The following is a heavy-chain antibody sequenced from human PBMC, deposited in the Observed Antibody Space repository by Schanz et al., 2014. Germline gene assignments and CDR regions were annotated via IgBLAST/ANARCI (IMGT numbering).Heavy chain of an antibody. V-gene: IGHV3-23*01. J-gene: IGHJ4*02. Sequence: EVQLLESGGGLVQPGGSLRLSCATSGFSFSSYAINWVRQAPGKGLEWVSTIGTSGGTNYAESVKGRFTISRDNSKNTLYLQMNSLRAEDTAVYYCARIGGSVFDYWAQGTLVTVSS. CDR2: IGTSGGT. CDR1: GFSFSSYA. CDR3: ARIGGSVFDY. D-gene: IGHD3-10*01.